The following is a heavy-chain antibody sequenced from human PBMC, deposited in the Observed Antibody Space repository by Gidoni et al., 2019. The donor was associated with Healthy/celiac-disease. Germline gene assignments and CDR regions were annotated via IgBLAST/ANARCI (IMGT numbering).Heavy chain of an antibody. V-gene: IGHV3-74*01. J-gene: IGHJ4*02. D-gene: IGHD3-16*02. Sequence: EVQLVESGGGLVQPGGSLRLSCAASGFTFSSYWMHWVRQAPGKGLVWVSRINSDGSSTSYADSVKGRFTISRDNAKNTLYLQMNSLRAEDTAVYYCARKGDYVWGSYRRTPFDYWGQGTLVTVSS. CDR3: ARKGDYVWGSYRRTPFDY. CDR1: GFTFSSYW. CDR2: INSDGSST.